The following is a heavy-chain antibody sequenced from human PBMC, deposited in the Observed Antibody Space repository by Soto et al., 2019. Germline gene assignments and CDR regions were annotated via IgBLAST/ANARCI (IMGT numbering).Heavy chain of an antibody. CDR1: GYTFTSYY. CDR2: INPSGGST. D-gene: IGHD6-19*01. CDR3: ARDRGIAVAGPKDYGMDV. V-gene: IGHV1-46*01. J-gene: IGHJ6*02. Sequence: ASVKVSCKASGYTFTSYYMHWVRQAPGQGLEWMGIINPSGGSTSYAQKFQGRVTMTRDTSTSTVYMELSSLRSEDTAVYYCARDRGIAVAGPKDYGMDVWGQGTTVTVSS.